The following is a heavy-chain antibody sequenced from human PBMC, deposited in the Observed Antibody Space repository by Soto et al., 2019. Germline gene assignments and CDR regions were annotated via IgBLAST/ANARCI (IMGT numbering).Heavy chain of an antibody. CDR2: ISGSGRTT. CDR3: AKFRGPSYSDYSMDV. CDR1: GFTFGSYA. Sequence: EVQLLESGGGLVQPGGSLRLSCAASGFTFGSYAMNWLRQAPGRGLECVSFISGSGRTTYYADSVKGRFTVSRDNSKNTLYLQMSSLRAEDTALYYCAKFRGPSYSDYSMDVWGKGTTVTVSS. V-gene: IGHV3-23*01. J-gene: IGHJ6*03.